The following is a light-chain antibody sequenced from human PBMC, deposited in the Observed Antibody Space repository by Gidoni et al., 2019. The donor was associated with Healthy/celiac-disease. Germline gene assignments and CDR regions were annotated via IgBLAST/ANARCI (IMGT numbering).Light chain of an antibody. CDR1: QSLLHSNGYNY. V-gene: IGKV2-28*01. Sequence: DIVMTQSPLSLPVTPGEPASISGRSSQSLLHSNGYNYLDWYLQKPWQAPQLLIYLGSNRASGVPDRFSGSGSGTDFTLKFSRVEAVDVGVYYCMQALQTPQWTFGQGTKVEIK. CDR3: MQALQTPQWT. J-gene: IGKJ1*01. CDR2: LGS.